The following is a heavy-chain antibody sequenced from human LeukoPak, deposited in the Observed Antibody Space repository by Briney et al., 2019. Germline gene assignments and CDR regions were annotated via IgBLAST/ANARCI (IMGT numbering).Heavy chain of an antibody. D-gene: IGHD6-13*01. CDR2: IIPIFGTA. Sequence: ASVKVSCKASGGTFSSYAISWVRQAPGQGLEWMGGIIPIFGTANYAQKFQGRDTITTDESTSTAYMELSSLRSEDTAVYYCASTYIAAAGIDYYYYMDVWGKGTTVTVSS. V-gene: IGHV1-69*05. CDR3: ASTYIAAAGIDYYYYMDV. CDR1: GGTFSSYA. J-gene: IGHJ6*03.